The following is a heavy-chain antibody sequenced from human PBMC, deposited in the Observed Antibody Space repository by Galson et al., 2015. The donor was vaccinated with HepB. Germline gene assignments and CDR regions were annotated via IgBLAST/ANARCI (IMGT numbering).Heavy chain of an antibody. CDR2: VSAYNGNT. Sequence: SVKVSCKASGYTFTSYGISWVRQAPGQGLEWMGWVSAYNGNTNYAQKLQGRVTMTTDTSTSTAYMELRSLRSDDTAVYYCARDRSVTDYDFWSGYPSSGDAFDIWGQGTMVTVSS. CDR3: ARDRSVTDYDFWSGYPSSGDAFDI. CDR1: GYTFTSYG. J-gene: IGHJ3*02. V-gene: IGHV1-18*01. D-gene: IGHD3-3*01.